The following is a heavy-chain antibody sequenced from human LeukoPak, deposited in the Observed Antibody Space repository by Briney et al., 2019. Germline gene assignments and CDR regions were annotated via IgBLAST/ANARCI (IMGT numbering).Heavy chain of an antibody. V-gene: IGHV4-39*07. CDR2: IYYSGST. J-gene: IGHJ4*02. Sequence: SETLSLTCTVSGGSISSSSYYWGWIRQPPGKGLEWIGSIYYSGSTYYNPSLRSRVTISVDKSKNQFSLKLSSVTAADTAVYYCARDYGDYVGYYFDYWGQGTLVTVSS. CDR1: GGSISSSSYY. CDR3: ARDYGDYVGYYFDY. D-gene: IGHD4-17*01.